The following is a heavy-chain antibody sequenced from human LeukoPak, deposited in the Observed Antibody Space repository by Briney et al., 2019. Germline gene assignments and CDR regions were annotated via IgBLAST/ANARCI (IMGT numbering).Heavy chain of an antibody. J-gene: IGHJ6*02. CDR3: ASSDGDYELSYYYYYGMDV. V-gene: IGHV3-21*01. CDR1: GFTFSSYS. D-gene: IGHD4-17*01. Sequence: KPGGSLRLSCAASGFTFSSYSMNWVRQAPGKGLEWVSSISSSSSYIYYADSVKGRFTISRDNDKNSLYLQMNSLRAEDTAVYYCASSDGDYELSYYYYYGMDVWGQGTTVTVSS. CDR2: ISSSSSYI.